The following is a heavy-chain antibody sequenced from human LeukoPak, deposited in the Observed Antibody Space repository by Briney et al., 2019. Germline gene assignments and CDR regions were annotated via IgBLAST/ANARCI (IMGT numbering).Heavy chain of an antibody. D-gene: IGHD7-27*01. CDR2: IRYDGSNH. CDR1: GFTFSGYG. CDR3: AKDLAWGFDY. V-gene: IGHV3-30*02. Sequence: PGGSLRLXCAASGFTFSGYGMHWVRQAPGKGLEWVTFIRYDGSNHNYADSVKGRFTISRDSFKNTLYLQMNSLRPEDTALYYCAKDLAWGFDYWGQGTLVTVSS. J-gene: IGHJ4*02.